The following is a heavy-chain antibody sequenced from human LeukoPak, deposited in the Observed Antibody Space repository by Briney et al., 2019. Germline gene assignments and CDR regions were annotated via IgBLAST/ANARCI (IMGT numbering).Heavy chain of an antibody. Sequence: ASVKVSCKASGYTFTSYDINWVRQATGQGLEWMGWINPNSGTTGYAQKFQGRVTFTKNTSINTAYMELSSLRSEDTAVYYCARDGYSGNDGLWGQGTLVTVSS. D-gene: IGHD5-12*01. V-gene: IGHV1-8*03. J-gene: IGHJ4*02. CDR2: INPNSGTT. CDR3: ARDGYSGNDGL. CDR1: GYTFTSYD.